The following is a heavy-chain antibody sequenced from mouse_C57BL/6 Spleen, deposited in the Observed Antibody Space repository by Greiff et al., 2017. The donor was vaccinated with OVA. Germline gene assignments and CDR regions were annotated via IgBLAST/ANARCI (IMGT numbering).Heavy chain of an antibody. D-gene: IGHD2-2*01. CDR3: ARGGYDLYYAMDY. CDR2: NHPNSGST. V-gene: IGHV1-64*01. Sequence: QVQLQQPGAELVKPGASVKLSCKASGYTFTSYWMHWVKQRPGQGLEWIGMNHPNSGSTNYNEKFKSKATLTVDKSSSTAYMQLSSLTSEDSAVYYCARGGYDLYYAMDYWGQGTSVTVSS. CDR1: GYTFTSYW. J-gene: IGHJ4*01.